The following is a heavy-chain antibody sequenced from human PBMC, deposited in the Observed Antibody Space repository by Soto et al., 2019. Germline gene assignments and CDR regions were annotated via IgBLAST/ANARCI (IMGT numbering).Heavy chain of an antibody. CDR3: ARLNVFDHSGDSFDF. Sequence: PGESLKISCKGSGYDFATYWIAWVRQMPGKGLEWAGRIDPSDSYTSYSPSFQGHVTISVDKSITTAYLQLTSLKASDTATYFCARLNVFDHSGDSFDFWGQGTQVTVSS. CDR1: GYDFATYW. J-gene: IGHJ4*02. V-gene: IGHV5-10-1*01. CDR2: IDPSDSYT. D-gene: IGHD6-19*01.